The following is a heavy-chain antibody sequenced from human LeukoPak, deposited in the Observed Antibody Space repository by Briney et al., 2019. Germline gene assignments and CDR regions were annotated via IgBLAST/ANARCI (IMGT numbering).Heavy chain of an antibody. Sequence: GASVKVSCKASGYTFTSYGISWVRQAPGQRLEWMGWINAGNGNTKYSQKFQGRVIITWDTSASTAYMELSSLRSEDTAVYYCARPTDSGGWDYWGQGTLVTVSS. CDR1: GYTFTSYG. D-gene: IGHD6-19*01. CDR3: ARPTDSGGWDY. V-gene: IGHV1-3*01. CDR2: INAGNGNT. J-gene: IGHJ4*02.